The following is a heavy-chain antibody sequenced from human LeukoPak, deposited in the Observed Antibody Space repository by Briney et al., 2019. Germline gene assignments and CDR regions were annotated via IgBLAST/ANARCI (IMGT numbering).Heavy chain of an antibody. J-gene: IGHJ4*02. Sequence: PGGSLRLSCAASGFTFSNYAMSWVRQAPGKGLEWVSATSGSGVSTFYADSVKGRFTISRDDSRNTLYLQMNSLRAEDTAVYYCATGFGGSYGHFDYWGQGTLVTVSS. CDR1: GFTFSNYA. CDR3: ATGFGGSYGHFDY. D-gene: IGHD1-26*01. CDR2: TSGSGVST. V-gene: IGHV3-23*01.